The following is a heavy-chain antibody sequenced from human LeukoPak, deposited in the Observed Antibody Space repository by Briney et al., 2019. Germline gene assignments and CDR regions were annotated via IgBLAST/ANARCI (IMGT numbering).Heavy chain of an antibody. V-gene: IGHV4-59*01. Sequence: NPSETLSLTCTVSGGSISSYYWSWIRQPPGKGLEWIGYIYYSGSTNYNPSLKSRVTISVDTSKNQFSLKLSSVTAADTAVYYCARVGAVAGIDYWGQGTLVTVSS. CDR2: IYYSGST. J-gene: IGHJ4*02. D-gene: IGHD6-19*01. CDR3: ARVGAVAGIDY. CDR1: GGSISSYY.